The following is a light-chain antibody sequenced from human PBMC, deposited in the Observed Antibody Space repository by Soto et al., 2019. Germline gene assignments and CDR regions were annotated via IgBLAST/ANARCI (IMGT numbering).Light chain of an antibody. CDR1: QTISSW. CDR3: QQYNSYPLT. V-gene: IGKV1-5*03. CDR2: KAS. J-gene: IGKJ4*01. Sequence: DIQMTQSPSTLSASVGDRVTITCRASQTISSWLAWYQQKPGKAPKLLIYKASTLESGVPSRFSGSGSGTEFTLTISRLQPDDFATYYCQQYNSYPLTFGGGTKVDIK.